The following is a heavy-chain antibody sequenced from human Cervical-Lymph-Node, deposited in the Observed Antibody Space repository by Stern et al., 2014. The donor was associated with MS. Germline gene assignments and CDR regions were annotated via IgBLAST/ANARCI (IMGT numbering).Heavy chain of an antibody. CDR2: IHYSGST. Sequence: QEQLQESGPGLVKPSPTLSLTCTVSGGSISTTGYYWSWIRPHPGKGLEWIGYIHYSGSTYYHPSLKSRGTISVDTSKNQFSLKLSSVTAADTALYYCARSDRLWGSFDYWGQGSLVTVSS. V-gene: IGHV4-31*03. J-gene: IGHJ4*02. CDR3: ARSDRLWGSFDY. CDR1: GGSISTTGYY. D-gene: IGHD3-16*01.